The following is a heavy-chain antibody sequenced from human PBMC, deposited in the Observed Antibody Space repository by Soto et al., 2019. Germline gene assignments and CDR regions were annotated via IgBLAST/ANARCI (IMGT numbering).Heavy chain of an antibody. J-gene: IGHJ6*02. V-gene: IGHV3-23*01. CDR3: ARDVWETTSMYYGLDV. D-gene: IGHD1-26*01. Sequence: GGSLRLSCAASGFTFSSYAMSWVRLAPGKGLEWVSGITGSGAITYYTDSVKGGFTISRDNSKNTLYLQMHSLRAEDTAVYYCARDVWETTSMYYGLDVWGLGTTVTVSS. CDR1: GFTFSSYA. CDR2: ITGSGAIT.